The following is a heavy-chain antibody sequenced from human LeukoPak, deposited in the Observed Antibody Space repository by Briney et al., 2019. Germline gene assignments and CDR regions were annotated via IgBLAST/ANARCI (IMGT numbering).Heavy chain of an antibody. CDR3: AIVFRVGLLGAFDI. V-gene: IGHV1-69-2*01. J-gene: IGHJ3*02. Sequence: ASVKISCKVSGYTFTDYYMHWVQQAPGKGLEWMGLVDPEDGETIYAEKFQGRVTITADTSTDTAYMELSSLRSEDTAVYYCAIVFRVGLLGAFDIWGQGTMVTVSS. CDR2: VDPEDGET. D-gene: IGHD2-15*01. CDR1: GYTFTDYY.